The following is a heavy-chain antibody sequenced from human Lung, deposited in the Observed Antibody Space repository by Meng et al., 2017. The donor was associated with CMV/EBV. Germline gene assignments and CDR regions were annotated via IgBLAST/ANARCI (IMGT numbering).Heavy chain of an antibody. D-gene: IGHD6-13*01. CDR3: ARGEWQQLVEYFFDY. CDR2: IKQDGSEI. CDR1: GFTFSSYW. Sequence: SXAASGFTFSSYWMSWVRQAPGKGLEWVANIKQDGSEIYFVDSVKGRFTISRDNAKNSLYLQMNSLRAEDTAVYYCARGEWQQLVEYFFDYWGQGXLVTFSS. J-gene: IGHJ4*02. V-gene: IGHV3-7*01.